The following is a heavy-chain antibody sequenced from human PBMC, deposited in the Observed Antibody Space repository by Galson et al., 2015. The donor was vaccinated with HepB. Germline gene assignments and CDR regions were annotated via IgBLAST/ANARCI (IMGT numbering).Heavy chain of an antibody. Sequence: SLRLSCAASGFTFSPYWMAWVRQAPGKGLEWVATISQDGGEGYYVDSVKGRFTISRDNAKNSLYLQMSSLRVEDTAVYYCARENWAKFDYWGQGALITVSS. D-gene: IGHD3-16*01. CDR1: GFTFSPYW. CDR3: ARENWAKFDY. J-gene: IGHJ4*02. CDR2: ISQDGGEG. V-gene: IGHV3-7*03.